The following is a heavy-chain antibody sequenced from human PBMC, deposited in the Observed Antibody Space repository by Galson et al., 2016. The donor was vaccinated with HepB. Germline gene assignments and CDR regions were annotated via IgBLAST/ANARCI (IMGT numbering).Heavy chain of an antibody. J-gene: IGHJ5*02. CDR1: GFFVSNNY. Sequence: SLRLSCAASGFFVSNNYMSWVRQSPGKGLEWVSVIHSAGSTYYADSVKGRFTISRDNSKNILYLQMNSLRAEDTAVYYCARSRSWPQLLWFDPWGQGTLVTVSS. CDR3: ARSRSWPQLLWFDP. V-gene: IGHV3-53*01. CDR2: IHSAGST. D-gene: IGHD6-13*01.